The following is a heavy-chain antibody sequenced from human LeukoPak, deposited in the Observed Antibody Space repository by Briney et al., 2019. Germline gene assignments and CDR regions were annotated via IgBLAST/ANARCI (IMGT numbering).Heavy chain of an antibody. CDR1: GFTFSSYA. Sequence: GRSLRLSCAASGFTFSSYAMHWVRQAPGKGLEWVAVISYDGSNKYYADSVKGRFTISRDNSKNTLYLQMNSLRAEDTAVYYCSKNFPIFAGPHTGINWFGPWGQGTLVTVSS. CDR2: ISYDGSNK. V-gene: IGHV3-30*01. J-gene: IGHJ5*02. D-gene: IGHD3-3*01. CDR3: SKNFPIFAGPHTGINWFGP.